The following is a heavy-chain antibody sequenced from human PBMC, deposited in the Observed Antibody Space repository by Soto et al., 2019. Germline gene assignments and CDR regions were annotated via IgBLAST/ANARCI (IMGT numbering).Heavy chain of an antibody. CDR2: ISASGTDT. V-gene: IGHV3-23*01. Sequence: PGGSLRLSCAASGFTFDRYAMSWVRQAPGKGLEWVSAISASGTDTYYADSVKGRFTISRDTSKSTLYLQMTSLRPDDTAVYYCATGANFYYDTSRYWGQGTLVTVSS. CDR3: ATGANFYYDTSRY. D-gene: IGHD3-22*01. J-gene: IGHJ4*02. CDR1: GFTFDRYA.